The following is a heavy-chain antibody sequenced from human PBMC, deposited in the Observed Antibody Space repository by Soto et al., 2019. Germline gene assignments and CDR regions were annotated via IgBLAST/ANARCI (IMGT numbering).Heavy chain of an antibody. CDR3: ARHVFKKGYLGAVAGTTHFDY. Sequence: PETLSLTWTVSGGSIRRGGYYWSWIRQHPGKGLEWIGYIYYSGSTNYNPSLKSRVTISVDTSKNQFSLKLSSVTAADTAVYYCARHVFKKGYLGAVAGTTHFDYWGQGTLVTVSS. D-gene: IGHD6-19*01. CDR1: GGSIRRGGYY. CDR2: IYYSGST. V-gene: IGHV4-61*08. J-gene: IGHJ4*02.